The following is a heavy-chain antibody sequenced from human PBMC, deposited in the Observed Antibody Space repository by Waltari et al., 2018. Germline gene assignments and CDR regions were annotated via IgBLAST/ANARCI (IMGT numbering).Heavy chain of an antibody. CDR2: ISGSGGST. D-gene: IGHD5-12*01. CDR3: AKDIGGYGGYDPDDY. J-gene: IGHJ4*02. Sequence: EVQLLESGGGLVQPGGSLRLSCAASGFTFSSYAMSWVRTAPGKGLEWVSAISGSGGSTYYADSVKGRFTISRDNSKNTLYLQMNSLRAEDTAVYYCAKDIGGYGGYDPDDYWGQGTLVTVSS. CDR1: GFTFSSYA. V-gene: IGHV3-23*01.